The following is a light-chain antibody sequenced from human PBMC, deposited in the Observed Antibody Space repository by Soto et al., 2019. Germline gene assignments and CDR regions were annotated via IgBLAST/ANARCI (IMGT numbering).Light chain of an antibody. Sequence: DIQMTQSPSSLSASVGDRVTITCRASQGIGNYLAWYQQKPGKVPKLLIYGASTLQSGVPSRFSGSGSGTDVTLNIRSLQPEDVATYYCQKYNSVPRTFGQGTRVEIK. J-gene: IGKJ1*01. V-gene: IGKV1-27*01. CDR2: GAS. CDR3: QKYNSVPRT. CDR1: QGIGNY.